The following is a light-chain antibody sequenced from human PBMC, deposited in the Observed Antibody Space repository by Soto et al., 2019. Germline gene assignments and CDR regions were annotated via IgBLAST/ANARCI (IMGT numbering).Light chain of an antibody. V-gene: IGLV2-18*01. CDR2: DVR. Sequence: QSVLTQPPSVSGSPGQSVTISCTGTSSDVGSYNRVSWYQQPPGTAPKVMIYDVRNRPSGVPDRFSGSKSGNTASLTISGLQADDDADYYCSFYRNSTTPVVFGGGTKVTVL. CDR1: SSDVGSYNR. CDR3: SFYRNSTTPVV. J-gene: IGLJ2*01.